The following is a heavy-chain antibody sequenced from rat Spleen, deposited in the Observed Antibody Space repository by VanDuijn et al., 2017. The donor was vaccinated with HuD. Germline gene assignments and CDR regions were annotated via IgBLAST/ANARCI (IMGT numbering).Heavy chain of an antibody. D-gene: IGHD1-5*01. J-gene: IGHJ2*01. V-gene: IGHV5-31*01. CDR2: ITNTGDNA. Sequence: EVQLVESGGGLVQPGRSLKLSCVASGFTFNNYWMTWIRQAPGKGLEWVASITNTGDNAHYPDFVKGRFTISRDNAKNTQYLQMDSLRSEDTATYYCARLRYNPFDYWGQGVMVTVSS. CDR3: ARLRYNPFDY. CDR1: GFTFNNYW.